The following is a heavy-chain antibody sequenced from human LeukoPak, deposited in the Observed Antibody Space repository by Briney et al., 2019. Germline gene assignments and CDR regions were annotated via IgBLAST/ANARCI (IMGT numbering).Heavy chain of an antibody. CDR3: ASPQGSGWAPFDY. V-gene: IGHV4-39*01. CDR2: IYYSGST. D-gene: IGHD6-19*01. J-gene: IGHJ4*02. Sequence: SETLSLTCTVSGASISSTTYYWGWIRQPPRKGLEWIASIYYSGSTYYNPSLKSRVTISVDTSKNQFSLKLSSVTAADTAVYYCASPQGSGWAPFDYWGQGTLVTVSS. CDR1: GASISSTTYY.